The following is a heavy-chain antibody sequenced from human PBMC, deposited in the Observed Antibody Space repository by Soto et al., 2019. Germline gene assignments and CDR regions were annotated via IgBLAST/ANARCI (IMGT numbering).Heavy chain of an antibody. Sequence: QVQLVQSGAEVKKPGASVKVSCKASGYTFTSYGISWVRQAPGQGLEWMGWISGYNGNTNYAQQLQGSVTMTTDTSRSKAYMERRSMTSHDTAVYYCARVIASAADFDYWAQGTLVTASS. V-gene: IGHV1-18*01. CDR2: ISGYNGNT. D-gene: IGHD6-13*01. CDR3: ARVIASAADFDY. CDR1: GYTFTSYG. J-gene: IGHJ4*02.